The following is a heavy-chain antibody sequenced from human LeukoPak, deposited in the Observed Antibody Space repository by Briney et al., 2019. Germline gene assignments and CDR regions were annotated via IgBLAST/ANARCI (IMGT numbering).Heavy chain of an antibody. CDR3: ARVDFWSGSLFKLGLKYYYYGMDV. CDR1: GFTFSSYS. V-gene: IGHV3-21*01. J-gene: IGHJ6*02. Sequence: GGSLRLSCAASGFTFSSYSMNWVRQAPGKGLEWVSSISSSSSYIYYADSVKGRFTISRDNAKNSLYLQMNSLRAEDTAVYYCARVDFWSGSLFKLGLKYYYYGMDVWGQGTTVTVSS. CDR2: ISSSSSYI. D-gene: IGHD3-3*01.